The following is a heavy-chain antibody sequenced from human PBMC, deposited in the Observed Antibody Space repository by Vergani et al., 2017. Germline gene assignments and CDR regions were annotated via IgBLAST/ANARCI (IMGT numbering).Heavy chain of an antibody. Sequence: QVQLQESGPGLVKPSETLSLTCTVSGGSISSYYWSWIRQPPGKGLEWIGYIYYSGSTNYNPSLKSRFTISVDTSKNQFSLKLSSVTAADTAVYYCAGGYCSSTSCYAREAYYGMDVWGQGTTVTVSS. CDR2: IYYSGST. V-gene: IGHV4-59*01. J-gene: IGHJ6*02. D-gene: IGHD2-2*01. CDR1: GGSISSYY. CDR3: AGGYCSSTSCYAREAYYGMDV.